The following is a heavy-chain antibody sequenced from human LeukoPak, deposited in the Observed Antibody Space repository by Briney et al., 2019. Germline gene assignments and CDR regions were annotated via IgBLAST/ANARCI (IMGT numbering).Heavy chain of an antibody. CDR2: MNPNSGNT. CDR1: GYTFTSYD. J-gene: IGHJ4*02. CDR3: ARALVSSSFGGH. D-gene: IGHD3-16*01. V-gene: IGHV1-8*01. Sequence: ASVKVSCKASGYTFTSYDINWVRQATGQGLEWMGWMNPNSGNTGYAQKFQGRVTMTRNTSISTAHMELSSLRSEDTAVYYCARALVSSSFGGHWGQGTLVTVSS.